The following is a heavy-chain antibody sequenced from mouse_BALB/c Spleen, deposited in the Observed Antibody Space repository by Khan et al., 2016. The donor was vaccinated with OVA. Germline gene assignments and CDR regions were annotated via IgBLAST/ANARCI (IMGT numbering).Heavy chain of an antibody. CDR1: GYSITRDYA. CDR2: ITNSGST. V-gene: IGHV3-2*02. Sequence: EVQLQESGPGLVKPSQSLSLTCTVTGYSITRDYAWNWIRQFPGNKLEWMGYITNSGSTNYNPSLKSRISITRDTSKNHFFLQLNSVTTEDPATYYCASELGRYYAMDYWGQGTSVTVSS. D-gene: IGHD4-1*01. J-gene: IGHJ4*01. CDR3: ASELGRYYAMDY.